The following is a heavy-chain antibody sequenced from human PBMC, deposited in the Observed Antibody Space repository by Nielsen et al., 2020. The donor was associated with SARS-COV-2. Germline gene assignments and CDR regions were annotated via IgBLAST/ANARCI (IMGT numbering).Heavy chain of an antibody. CDR1: GFTFTDYA. D-gene: IGHD6-13*01. V-gene: IGHV3-23*01. Sequence: GESLKISCAASGFTFTDYAMNWVRQAPGKGLEWVSGMNGLKAGGGSTHYADSVKGRFTISRDNPKNTLYLQMNSLRAEDTAVYYCAKVVYSSRWYGDFDYWGQGTLVTVSS. CDR2: MNGLKAGGGST. J-gene: IGHJ4*02. CDR3: AKVVYSSRWYGDFDY.